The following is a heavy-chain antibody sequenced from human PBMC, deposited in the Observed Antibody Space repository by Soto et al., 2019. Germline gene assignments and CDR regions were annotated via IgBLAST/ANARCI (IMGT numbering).Heavy chain of an antibody. Sequence: EVQLVESGGGLVKPGGSLRLSCAASGFPFSNAWINWVRQVPGKGLEWVGRVKSKTDGGSSDYAAPVKGRFAVSRDDSKNIVYLQMNSLKIEDTGVYYCTRDSRTTLPEIRFDYWGHGTQVTVSS. CDR1: GFPFSNAW. J-gene: IGHJ4*01. V-gene: IGHV3-15*07. CDR2: VKSKTDGGSS. CDR3: TRDSRTTLPEIRFDY. D-gene: IGHD1-26*01.